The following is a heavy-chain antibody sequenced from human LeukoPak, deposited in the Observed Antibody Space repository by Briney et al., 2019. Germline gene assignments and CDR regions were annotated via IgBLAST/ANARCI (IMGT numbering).Heavy chain of an antibody. V-gene: IGHV3-30*02. J-gene: IGHJ4*02. D-gene: IGHD3-22*01. Sequence: GGSLRLSCVASEFTFSAYAMNWVRQAPGKGLEWVAFIRYDGSNKYYADSVKGRFTISRDNSKNTLYLQMNSLRAEDTAVYYCAKSTYDSSGYYDYWGQGTLVTVSS. CDR2: IRYDGSNK. CDR3: AKSTYDSSGYYDY. CDR1: EFTFSAYA.